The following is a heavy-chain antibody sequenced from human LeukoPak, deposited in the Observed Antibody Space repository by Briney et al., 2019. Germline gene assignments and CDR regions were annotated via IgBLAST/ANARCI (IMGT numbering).Heavy chain of an antibody. CDR3: ARSRIVVVPAAPYSSSSKFFDY. Sequence: PSQTLSLTCTVSGGSISSGGYYWSWIRQHPGKGLEWIGYIYYSGSTYYNPSLKSRVTISVDTSKNQFSLKLSSVTAADTAVYYCARSRIVVVPAAPYSSSSKFFDYWGQGTLVTVSS. D-gene: IGHD2-2*01. J-gene: IGHJ4*02. CDR1: GGSISSGGYY. V-gene: IGHV4-31*03. CDR2: IYYSGST.